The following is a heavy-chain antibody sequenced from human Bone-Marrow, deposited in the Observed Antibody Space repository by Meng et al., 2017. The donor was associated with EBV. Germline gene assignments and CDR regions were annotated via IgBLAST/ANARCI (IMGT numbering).Heavy chain of an antibody. J-gene: IGHJ4*02. Sequence: QVQLVQAGAEVKKPGASVKVSCKASGYTFTDYFMHWVRQAPGQGLEWMGRINPYIGGTNYAQKFLGRVTMTSDTSIRTAYMELSSLRSDETAVYYCARGGGTTSPFDYWGQGTLVTVSS. V-gene: IGHV1-2*06. CDR2: INPYIGGT. CDR1: GYTFTDYF. CDR3: ARGGGTTSPFDY. D-gene: IGHD1-1*01.